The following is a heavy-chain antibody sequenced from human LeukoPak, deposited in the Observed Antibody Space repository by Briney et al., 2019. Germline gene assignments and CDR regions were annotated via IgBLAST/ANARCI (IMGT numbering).Heavy chain of an antibody. D-gene: IGHD3-10*01. CDR1: GFTFGDYA. CDR2: IRSKAYGGTT. CDR3: TRAGYYGSGSYFNDY. J-gene: IGHJ4*02. V-gene: IGHV3-49*04. Sequence: GGSLRLSCTASGFTFGDYAIHWVRQAPGKGLEWVGFIRSKAYGGTTEYAASVKGRFTISRDDSKSIAYLQMNSLKTDDTAVYYCTRAGYYGSGSYFNDYWGRGTLVTVSS.